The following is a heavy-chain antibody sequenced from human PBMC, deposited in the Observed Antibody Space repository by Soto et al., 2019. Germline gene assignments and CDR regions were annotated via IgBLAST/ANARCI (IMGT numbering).Heavy chain of an antibody. D-gene: IGHD1-26*01. J-gene: IGHJ4*02. CDR3: ARPYAGTYHSDH. Sequence: EVQLVESGGGLVQPGGSLRLSCAASGLSFSIYWMHWVRQAPGKGLEWVSRINTDGSTTNYADSVKGRFTISRDNAKNTLYLQMNSLRAEDTAVYYCARPYAGTYHSDHLGQGTLVTVSS. V-gene: IGHV3-74*01. CDR2: INTDGSTT. CDR1: GLSFSIYW.